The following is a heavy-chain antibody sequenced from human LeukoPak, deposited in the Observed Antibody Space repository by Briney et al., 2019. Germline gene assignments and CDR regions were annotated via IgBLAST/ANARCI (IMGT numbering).Heavy chain of an antibody. CDR2: ISSSSSYI. CDR1: GFTFSSYS. D-gene: IGHD2-8*01. J-gene: IGHJ4*02. CDR3: ARDIYCTNTVCYFDS. V-gene: IGHV3-21*01. Sequence: GGSLRLSCAASGFTFSSYSMNWVRQAPGKGLEWVSSISSSSSYIYYADSVKGRFTISRDNAENSLYLQMNSLRAEDTAVHYCARDIYCTNTVCYFDSWGQGTLVTVSS.